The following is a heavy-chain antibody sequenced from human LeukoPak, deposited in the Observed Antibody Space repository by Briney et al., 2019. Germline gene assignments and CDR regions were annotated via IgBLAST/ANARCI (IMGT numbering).Heavy chain of an antibody. J-gene: IGHJ4*02. D-gene: IGHD1-14*01. CDR1: GGTFSSYA. CDR3: ASFNQRTRNYYFDY. Sequence: EASVKVSCKASGGTFSSYAISWVRQAPGQGLEWMGRIIPILGIANYAQKFRGRVTITADKSTSTAYMELSSLRSEDTAVYYCASFNQRTRNYYFDYWGQGTLVTVSS. CDR2: IIPILGIA. V-gene: IGHV1-69*04.